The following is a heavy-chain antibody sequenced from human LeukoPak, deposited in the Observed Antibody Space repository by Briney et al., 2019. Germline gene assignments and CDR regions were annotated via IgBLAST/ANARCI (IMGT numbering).Heavy chain of an antibody. Sequence: GGSLRLSCAASGFTFDDYAMHWVRQAPGKGLEWVSGISWNSGSIGYADSVKGRFTISRDNAKNSLYLQMNSLRAEDTALYYCAKDILTGDDSSGCYRNWGQGTLVTVSS. CDR1: GFTFDDYA. J-gene: IGHJ4*02. CDR2: ISWNSGSI. D-gene: IGHD3-22*01. V-gene: IGHV3-9*01. CDR3: AKDILTGDDSSGCYRN.